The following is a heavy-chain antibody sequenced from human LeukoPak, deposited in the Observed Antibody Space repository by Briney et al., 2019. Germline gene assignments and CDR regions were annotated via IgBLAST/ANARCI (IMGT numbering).Heavy chain of an antibody. Sequence: GGSLRLSCAASGFTFSSYGMHWVRQAPGKGLEWVAIIRYDGSNKYYADSVKGRFTISRDNSKNTLYLQMNSLRAEDTAVYYCAKDEYYYDSSGPQIHWGQGTLVTVSS. CDR2: IRYDGSNK. CDR1: GFTFSSYG. D-gene: IGHD3-22*01. CDR3: AKDEYYYDSSGPQIH. J-gene: IGHJ4*02. V-gene: IGHV3-30*02.